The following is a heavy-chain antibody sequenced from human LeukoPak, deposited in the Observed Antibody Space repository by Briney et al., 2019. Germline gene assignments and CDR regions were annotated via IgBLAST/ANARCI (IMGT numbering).Heavy chain of an antibody. J-gene: IGHJ4*02. CDR2: ISYDGTDK. CDR3: ARGPMIVVDAEHTFDY. Sequence: GKSLRLSCAASGFTFNNYAIHWVRQAPGKGLEWMAVISYDGTDKYYVDSVKGRFTISRDNSKNTLYLQMDSLRAEDTAVYYCARGPMIVVDAEHTFDYWGQGTLVTVSS. D-gene: IGHD3-22*01. V-gene: IGHV3-30*04. CDR1: GFTFNNYA.